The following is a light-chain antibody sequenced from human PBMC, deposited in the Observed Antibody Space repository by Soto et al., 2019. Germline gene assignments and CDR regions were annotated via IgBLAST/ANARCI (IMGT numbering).Light chain of an antibody. Sequence: DIQMTQSPSTLSASVGDRVTITCRASQSISSRLAWYQQKPGRAPKFLIYQASSLETGVPSRFSGSGSGTEFTLTISSLQPDDSATYYCQQYNSYPWTFGQGTKVEIK. CDR2: QAS. CDR3: QQYNSYPWT. CDR1: QSISSR. V-gene: IGKV1-5*03. J-gene: IGKJ1*01.